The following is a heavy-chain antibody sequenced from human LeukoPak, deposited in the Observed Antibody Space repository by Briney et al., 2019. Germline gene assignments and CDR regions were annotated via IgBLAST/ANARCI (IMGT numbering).Heavy chain of an antibody. D-gene: IGHD1-26*01. V-gene: IGHV3-30*18. CDR3: AKEGSGSHLGFVDY. CDR2: ISYDGSNK. J-gene: IGHJ4*02. Sequence: GGSLRLSCAASGFTFSSYGMPWVRQAPGKGLEWVAVISYDGSNKYYADSVKGRFTISRDNSKNTLYLQMNSLRAEDTAVYYCAKEGSGSHLGFVDYWGQGTLVTVSS. CDR1: GFTFSSYG.